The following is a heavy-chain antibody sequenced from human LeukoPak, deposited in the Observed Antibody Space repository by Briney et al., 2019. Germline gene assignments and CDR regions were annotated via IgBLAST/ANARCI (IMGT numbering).Heavy chain of an antibody. V-gene: IGHV3-21*01. D-gene: IGHD3-10*01. CDR2: ISSSSSYI. Sequence: GGSLRLSCAASGFTFSSYSMNWVRQAPGKGLEWVSSISSSSSYIYYADSVKGRFTISRDNAKNSLYPQMNSLRAEDTAVYYCARDPIYGSGSYYLDYWGQGTLVTVSS. CDR3: ARDPIYGSGSYYLDY. CDR1: GFTFSSYS. J-gene: IGHJ4*02.